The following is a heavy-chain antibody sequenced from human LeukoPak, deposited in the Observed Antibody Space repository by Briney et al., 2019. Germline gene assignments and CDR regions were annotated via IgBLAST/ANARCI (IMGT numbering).Heavy chain of an antibody. CDR3: ASFAITFGGVIAPDY. CDR1: GGSISSGGYY. J-gene: IGHJ4*02. V-gene: IGHV4-31*03. D-gene: IGHD3-16*02. Sequence: SQTLSLTCTVSGGSISSGGYYWSWIRQHPGKGLEWIGYIYCSGSTYYNPSLKSRVTISVDTSKNQFSLKLSSVTAADTAVYYRASFAITFGGVIAPDYWGQGTLVTVSS. CDR2: IYCSGST.